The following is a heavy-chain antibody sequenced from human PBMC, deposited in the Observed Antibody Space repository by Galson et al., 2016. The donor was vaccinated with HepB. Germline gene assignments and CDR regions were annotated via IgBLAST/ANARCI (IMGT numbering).Heavy chain of an antibody. CDR1: GFVFSNFG. D-gene: IGHD1-14*01. CDR3: AKDLPGTMSFDY. J-gene: IGHJ4*02. V-gene: IGHV3-23*01. CDR2: ISTRRTT. Sequence: SLRLSCAASGFVFSNFGLSWVRQAPGKGLEWVASISTRRTTYYSDSVKGRLSISRDSFKNTLYLQMNSLRSEDTAVYYCAKDLPGTMSFDYWGQGTLVTVSS.